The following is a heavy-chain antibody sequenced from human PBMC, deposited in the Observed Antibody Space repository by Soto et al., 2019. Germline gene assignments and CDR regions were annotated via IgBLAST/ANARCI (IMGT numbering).Heavy chain of an antibody. CDR3: ANSGYDLRAFDY. CDR2: IYTSGST. Sequence: SETLSLTCTVSGGSISSYYWSWIRQPAGKGLEWIGRIYTSGSTNYNPSLKSRVTMSVDTSKNQFSLKLSSVTAADTAVYYCANSGYDLRAFDYWGQGNLVTVSS. V-gene: IGHV4-4*07. J-gene: IGHJ4*02. CDR1: GGSISSYY. D-gene: IGHD5-12*01.